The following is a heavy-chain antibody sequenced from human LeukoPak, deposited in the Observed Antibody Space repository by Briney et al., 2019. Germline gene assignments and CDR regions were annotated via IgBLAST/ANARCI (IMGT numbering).Heavy chain of an antibody. D-gene: IGHD6-19*01. Sequence: SETLSLTCTVSGGSISSSSYYWGWIRQPPGKGLEWIGSIYYSGSTFYNPSLKTRVTISVDTSKNQFSLKLSSVTAADTAVYYCARSIAVAVRFDPWGQGTLVTVSS. CDR2: IYYSGST. J-gene: IGHJ5*02. CDR3: ARSIAVAVRFDP. V-gene: IGHV4-39*01. CDR1: GGSISSSSYY.